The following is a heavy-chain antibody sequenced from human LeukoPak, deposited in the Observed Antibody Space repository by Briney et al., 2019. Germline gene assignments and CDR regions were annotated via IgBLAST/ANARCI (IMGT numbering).Heavy chain of an antibody. V-gene: IGHV4-4*07. Sequence: SETLSLTCTVSGGSISSYYWSWIRQPAGKGLEWIGRISTSGSTNYNPSLKSRVTMSVDTSKNQFSLKLNSVTAADTAVYYCARDRRFPDDVFDIWGQGTLVTVSS. CDR1: GGSISSYY. D-gene: IGHD2-21*01. CDR3: ARDRRFPDDVFDI. CDR2: ISTSGST. J-gene: IGHJ3*02.